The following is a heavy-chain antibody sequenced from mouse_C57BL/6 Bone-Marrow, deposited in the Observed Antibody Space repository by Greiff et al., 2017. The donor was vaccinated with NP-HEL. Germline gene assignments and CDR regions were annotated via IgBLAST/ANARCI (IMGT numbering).Heavy chain of an antibody. CDR1: GFNIKDDY. V-gene: IGHV14-4*01. Sequence: VQLQQSGAELVRPGASVKLSCTASGFNIKDDYMHWVKQRPEQGLEWIGWIDPENGDTEYASKFQGKATITAYTSSNTAYLQLSSLTSEDTAVYYCTTWGYPWFAYWGQGTLVTVSA. J-gene: IGHJ3*01. CDR2: IDPENGDT. CDR3: TTWGYPWFAY.